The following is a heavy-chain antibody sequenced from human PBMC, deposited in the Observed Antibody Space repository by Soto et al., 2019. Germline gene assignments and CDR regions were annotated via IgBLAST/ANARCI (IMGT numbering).Heavy chain of an antibody. CDR1: GGTFSSYA. CDR3: AGVRLPPIYYDGSVFYSPFDY. V-gene: IGHV1-69*13. CDR2: IIPIFGTA. Sequence: ASVKVSCKASGGTFSSYAISWVRQAPGQGLEWMGGIIPIFGTANYAQKFQGRVTITADESTSTAYMELSSLRSEDTAVYYCAGVRLPPIYYDGSVFYSPFDYWGQGTLVTVSS. J-gene: IGHJ4*02. D-gene: IGHD3-22*01.